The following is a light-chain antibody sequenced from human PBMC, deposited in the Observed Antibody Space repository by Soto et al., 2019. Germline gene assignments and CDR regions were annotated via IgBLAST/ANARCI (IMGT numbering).Light chain of an antibody. CDR1: SSDVGAYNY. V-gene: IGLV2-14*01. CDR2: GVS. Sequence: QSVLTQPASVSGSPGQSITISCTGTSSDVGAYNYVSWYQQHPGKAPKLMIYGVSNRPSGVSDRFSGSKSGNTASLTISGLQAEDETDYYCGSYTSSSYVFGTGTKVTVL. CDR3: GSYTSSSYV. J-gene: IGLJ1*01.